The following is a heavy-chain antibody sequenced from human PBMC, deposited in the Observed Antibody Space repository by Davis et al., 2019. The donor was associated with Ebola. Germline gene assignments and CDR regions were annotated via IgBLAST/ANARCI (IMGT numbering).Heavy chain of an antibody. D-gene: IGHD6-6*01. CDR1: GYSFTSYW. J-gene: IGHJ6*02. CDR2: IYPGDSDT. CDR3: ARQLIAARQGAYYYGMDV. Sequence: PGGSLRLSCKGSGYSFTSYWSGWVRQMPGKGLEWMGIIYPGDSDTRYSPSFQGQVTISADKSTSTAYLQWSSLKASDTAMHYCARQLIAARQGAYYYGMDVWGQGTTVTVSS. V-gene: IGHV5-51*01.